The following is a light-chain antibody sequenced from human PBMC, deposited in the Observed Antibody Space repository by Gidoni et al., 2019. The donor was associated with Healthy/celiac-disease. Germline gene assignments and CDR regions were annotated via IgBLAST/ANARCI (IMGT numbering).Light chain of an antibody. V-gene: IGLV2-14*01. CDR2: EVS. CDR3: SSYTSSSTPYV. CDR1: SSDVGGYTY. J-gene: IGLJ1*01. Sequence: QSALTQPASVSGSPGQSITISCTGTSSDVGGYTYFSWYQQHQGKATKLMIYEVSNRPSGVSNRFSGSKSGNTASLTISGLQAEDEADYYCSSYTSSSTPYVFGTGTKVTVL.